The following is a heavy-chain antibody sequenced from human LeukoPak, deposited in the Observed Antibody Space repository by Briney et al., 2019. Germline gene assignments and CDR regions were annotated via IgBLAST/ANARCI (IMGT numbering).Heavy chain of an antibody. V-gene: IGHV3-21*01. CDR2: ISSSSSYI. Sequence: GGSLRLSCAASGFTFSSYSMNWVRQAPGKGLEWVSSISSSSSYIYYADSVKGRFTISRDNAKNSLYLQMNSLRAEDTAVYYCARVNDYGARGAFDIWGQGTMVTVSS. CDR3: ARVNDYGARGAFDI. J-gene: IGHJ3*02. D-gene: IGHD4-17*01. CDR1: GFTFSSYS.